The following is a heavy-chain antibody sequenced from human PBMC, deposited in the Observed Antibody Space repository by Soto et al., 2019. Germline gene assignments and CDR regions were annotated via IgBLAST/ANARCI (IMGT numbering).Heavy chain of an antibody. CDR3: ARERGLTIDY. CDR2: LNAGNSNT. Sequence: QVQLVQSGAEEKKPGASVKVSCKASGYTFTTYAMHWVRQAPGQRLEWMGWLNAGNSNTKYSQKFQGRVTITRDTSASTAYLELSSLRTEDTAVYYCARERGLTIDYWGQGTLGTVSS. V-gene: IGHV1-3*05. J-gene: IGHJ4*02. D-gene: IGHD3-10*01. CDR1: GYTFTTYA.